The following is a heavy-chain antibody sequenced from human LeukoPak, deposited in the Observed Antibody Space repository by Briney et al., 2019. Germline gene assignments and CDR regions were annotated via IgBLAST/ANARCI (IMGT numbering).Heavy chain of an antibody. CDR2: IKRKTDGGTT. CDR1: GFTFSNAW. J-gene: IGHJ4*02. D-gene: IGHD3-22*01. V-gene: IGHV3-15*01. CDR3: TVTRIYYYDSSGYYYNPYYFDY. Sequence: GGSLILSCAASGFTFSNAWMNWVRQAPGKGLEWVGRIKRKTDGGTTDYAAPVEGRFTISRDDSKTTLYLQMNSLKTEDTAVYYCTVTRIYYYDSSGYYYNPYYFDYWGQGTLVTVSS.